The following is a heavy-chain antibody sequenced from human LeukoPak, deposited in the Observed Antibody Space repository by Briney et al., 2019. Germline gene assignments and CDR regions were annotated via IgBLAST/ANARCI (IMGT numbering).Heavy chain of an antibody. Sequence: GGSLRLSCAASGLTFSSYGMHWVRQAPGKGREGVANINKDGTEKYYVDSVKGRFTISRDNAKSSLYLQMNSLRAEDTAVYYCARYCSGGSCFDYWGQGTLVTVSS. J-gene: IGHJ4*02. V-gene: IGHV3-7*03. CDR3: ARYCSGGSCFDY. D-gene: IGHD2-15*01. CDR1: GLTFSSYG. CDR2: INKDGTEK.